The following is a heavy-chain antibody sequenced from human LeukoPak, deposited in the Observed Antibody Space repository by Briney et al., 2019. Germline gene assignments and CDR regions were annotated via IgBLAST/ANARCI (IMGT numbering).Heavy chain of an antibody. CDR2: RYDGSDK. Sequence: RYDGSDKYYGDSVKGRFTISRDNSKNTLYLQMNSLRAEDTAVYYCAKDRGLSTIKSYYFDYWGQGTLVTVSS. J-gene: IGHJ4*02. CDR3: AKDRGLSTIKSYYFDY. D-gene: IGHD5/OR15-5a*01. V-gene: IGHV3-30*02.